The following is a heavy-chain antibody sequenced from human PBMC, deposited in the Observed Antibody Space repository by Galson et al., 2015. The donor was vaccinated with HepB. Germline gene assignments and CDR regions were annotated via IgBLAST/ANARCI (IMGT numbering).Heavy chain of an antibody. CDR3: AREVSWTGGTYYYYYYMDV. CDR2: ISSSSSYI. Sequence: SLRLSCAASGFTFSSYSMNWVRQAPGKGLEWVSSISSSSSYIYYADSVKGRFTISRDNAKNSLYLQMNSLRAEDTAVYYCAREVSWTGGTYYYYYYMDVWGKGTTVTVSS. V-gene: IGHV3-21*01. CDR1: GFTFSSYS. D-gene: IGHD6-13*01. J-gene: IGHJ6*03.